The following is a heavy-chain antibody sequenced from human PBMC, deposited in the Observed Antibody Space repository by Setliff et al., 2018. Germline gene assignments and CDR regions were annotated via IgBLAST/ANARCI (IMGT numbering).Heavy chain of an antibody. CDR1: GGSISSSYW. Sequence: SETLSLTCAVSGGSISSSYWWSWVRQSPGKGLEWIGEIYHSGTTNYHPSLRSRVTISADTSKNQFSLKVTSVTAADTSVYFCARGRNVAARLLDSWGQGTLVTAPQ. CDR2: IYHSGTT. D-gene: IGHD6-6*01. V-gene: IGHV4-4*02. J-gene: IGHJ4*02. CDR3: ARGRNVAARLLDS.